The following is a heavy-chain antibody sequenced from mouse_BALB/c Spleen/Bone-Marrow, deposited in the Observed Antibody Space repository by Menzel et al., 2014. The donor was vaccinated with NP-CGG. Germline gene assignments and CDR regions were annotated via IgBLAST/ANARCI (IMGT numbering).Heavy chain of an antibody. CDR2: INPSSGYT. V-gene: IGHV1-4*02. D-gene: IGHD4-1*01. Sequence: QVQLKESGAELARPGASVKMSCKASGYTFTSYTIQWVKQRPGQGLEWIGYINPSSGYTDYNQKFKDKTTLTADKSSNTAYMQLTSLTSEDSAVYACAREARTGAWLTYGGQGTLVTVSA. CDR1: GYTFTSYT. CDR3: AREARTGAWLTY. J-gene: IGHJ3*01.